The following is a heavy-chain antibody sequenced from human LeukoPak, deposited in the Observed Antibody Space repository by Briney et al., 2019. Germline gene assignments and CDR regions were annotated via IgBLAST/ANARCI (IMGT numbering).Heavy chain of an antibody. J-gene: IGHJ6*03. V-gene: IGHV4-61*02. CDR2: IYTSGST. CDR3: ARVAAKNYYYYYMDV. D-gene: IGHD5-18*01. CDR1: GGSISSGSYY. Sequence: PSQTLSLTCTVSGGSISSGSYYWSWIRQPAGKGLEWIGRIYTSGSTNYNPSLKSRVTMSVDTSKNQFSLKLSSVTAADTAVYYCARVAAKNYYYYYMDVWGKGTTVTVSS.